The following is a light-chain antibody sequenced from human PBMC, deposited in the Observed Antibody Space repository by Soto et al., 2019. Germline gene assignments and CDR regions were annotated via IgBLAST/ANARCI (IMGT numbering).Light chain of an antibody. J-gene: IGKJ4*01. CDR3: QQFSSYPLT. CDR1: QSVSTY. V-gene: IGKV3-11*01. Sequence: EIVLTQSPVTLYLSPGERATLSCRASQSVSTYLAWYQQKPGQAPRLLIYGASTRATGIPARFSGSGSGTDFSLTISRLEPEDFAVYYCQQFSSYPLTFGGGTKVDIK. CDR2: GAS.